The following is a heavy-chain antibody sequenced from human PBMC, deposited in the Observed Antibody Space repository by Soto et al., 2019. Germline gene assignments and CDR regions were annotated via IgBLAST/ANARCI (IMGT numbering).Heavy chain of an antibody. Sequence: QVQLVESGGGVVQPGRSLRLSCAASGFTFSSYGMHWVRQAPGKGLEWVAVISYDGSNKYYADSVKGRFTISRDNSKNTLYLQMNSLRAEDTAVYYCAKDEGSYYDFWSGYWNRYYYYGMDVW. D-gene: IGHD3-3*01. J-gene: IGHJ6*01. CDR3: AKDEGSYYDFWSGYWNRYYYYGMDV. CDR1: GFTFSSYG. V-gene: IGHV3-30*18. CDR2: ISYDGSNK.